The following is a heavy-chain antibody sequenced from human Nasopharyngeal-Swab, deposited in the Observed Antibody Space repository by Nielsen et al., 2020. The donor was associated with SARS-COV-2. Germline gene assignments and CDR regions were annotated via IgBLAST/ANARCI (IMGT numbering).Heavy chain of an antibody. CDR1: AGSISSSNSY. CDR2: IYYSGST. D-gene: IGHD4-11*01. J-gene: IGHJ5*02. Sequence: SETLSLTCTVSAGSISSSNSYWSWIRQPPGKGLEWIGYIYYSGSTNYNPSLKSRVTISVDTSKNQFSLKLSSVTAADTAVYYCARGSYSNYDGWFDPWGQGTLVTVSS. CDR3: ARGSYSNYDGWFDP. V-gene: IGHV4-61*01.